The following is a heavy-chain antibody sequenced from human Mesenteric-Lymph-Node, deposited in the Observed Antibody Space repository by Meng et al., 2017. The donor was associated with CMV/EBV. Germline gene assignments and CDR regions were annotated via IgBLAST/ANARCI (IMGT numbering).Heavy chain of an antibody. CDR1: GFTFDDYA. J-gene: IGHJ6*02. V-gene: IGHV3-9*01. CDR3: ARDQGGSYVYYYYYGMDV. D-gene: IGHD1-26*01. Sequence: GGSLRLSCAASGFTFDDYAMHWVRQAPGKGLEWVSGISWNSGSIAYGASVKGRFTISRDNAKNSLYLQMNSLRAEDTALYYCARDQGGSYVYYYYYGMDVWGQGTTVTVSS. CDR2: ISWNSGSI.